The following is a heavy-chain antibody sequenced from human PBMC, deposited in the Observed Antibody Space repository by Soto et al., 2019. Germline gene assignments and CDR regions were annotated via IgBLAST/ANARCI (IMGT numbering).Heavy chain of an antibody. CDR1: GFTFSSYS. Sequence: GGSLRLSCAASGFTFSSYSMNWVRQAPGKGLEWVSYISSSSSTIYYADSVKGRFTISRDNAKNSLYLQMNSLRDGETAVYYCARDSDDFWSEPSDAFDIWGQGTMVTVSS. D-gene: IGHD3-3*01. CDR3: ARDSDDFWSEPSDAFDI. J-gene: IGHJ3*02. V-gene: IGHV3-48*02. CDR2: ISSSSSTI.